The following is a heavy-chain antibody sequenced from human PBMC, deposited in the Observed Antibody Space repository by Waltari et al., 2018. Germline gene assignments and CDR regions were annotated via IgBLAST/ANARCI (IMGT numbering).Heavy chain of an antibody. V-gene: IGHV4-59*11. CDR2: IYYSGST. CDR3: AGLEAAALALTD. Sequence: QVQLQESGPGLVKPSEPLSLTCTVSGGSISSHYWSWIRQPPGKGLEWIGYIYYSGSTNYNPSLKSRVTISVDTSKNQFSLKLSSVTAADTAVYYCAGLEAAALALTDWGQGTLVTVSS. J-gene: IGHJ4*02. D-gene: IGHD6-13*01. CDR1: GGSISSHY.